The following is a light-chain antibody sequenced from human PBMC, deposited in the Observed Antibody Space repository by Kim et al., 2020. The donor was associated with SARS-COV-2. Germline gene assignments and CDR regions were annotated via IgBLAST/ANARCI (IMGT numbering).Light chain of an antibody. V-gene: IGKV1-16*02. CDR2: GAS. CDR3: QQYNGYPYT. J-gene: IGKJ2*01. CDR1: QGINNY. Sequence: DIQMTQSPPSLSASVGDRVTITCRASQGINNYLAWFQQKPGKAPKSLIYGASTLHRGVPSKFSGSGFGTDFTLTISDLQPEDFASYYCQQYNGYPYTFGQGTKL.